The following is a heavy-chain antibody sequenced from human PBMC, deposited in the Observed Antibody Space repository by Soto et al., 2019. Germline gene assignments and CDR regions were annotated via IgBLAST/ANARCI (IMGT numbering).Heavy chain of an antibody. CDR3: ARSRSNLLYDWYFDL. CDR1: GCTFSSDA. CDR2: IIPIFGTA. V-gene: IGHV1-69*01. Sequence: QVQLVQSGAEVKKPGSSVKVSCKASGCTFSSDAISWVRQSPGQGLEWLGGIIPIFGTANYAQKFQGRVTITADESTSTASMELSSLRSEDTAVYYCARSRSNLLYDWYFDLWGRGTLVTVSS. D-gene: IGHD1-26*01. J-gene: IGHJ2*01.